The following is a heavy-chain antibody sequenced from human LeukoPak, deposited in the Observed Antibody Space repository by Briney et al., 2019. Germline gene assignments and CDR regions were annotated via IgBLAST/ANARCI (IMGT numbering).Heavy chain of an antibody. CDR2: INSDGSST. CDR3: ARLAAAGQYYYYGMDV. J-gene: IGHJ6*02. V-gene: IGHV3-74*01. D-gene: IGHD6-13*01. CDR1: GFTFSSYW. Sequence: GGSLRLSCAASGFTFSSYWMHWVRQAPGKGLVWVSRINSDGSSTSYADSVKGRFTIARDNAKNTLYLQMNSLRAEDTAVYYCARLAAAGQYYYYGMDVWGQGTTVTVSS.